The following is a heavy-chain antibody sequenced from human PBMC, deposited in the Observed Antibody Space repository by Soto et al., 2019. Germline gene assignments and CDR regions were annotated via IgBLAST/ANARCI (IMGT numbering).Heavy chain of an antibody. V-gene: IGHV3-23*01. CDR2: ISGSGGST. D-gene: IGHD5-18*01. CDR3: AKDSQYSYGSIDY. CDR1: GFTFSSYA. J-gene: IGHJ4*02. Sequence: GGSLRLSCAASGFTFSSYAMSWVRQAPGKGLEWVSAISGSGGSTYYADSVKGLFTISRDNSKNTLYLQMNSLRADDTAVYYCAKDSQYSYGSIDYWGQGTLVTVSS.